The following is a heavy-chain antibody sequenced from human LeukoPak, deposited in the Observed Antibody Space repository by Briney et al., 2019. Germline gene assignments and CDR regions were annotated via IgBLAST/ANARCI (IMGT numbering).Heavy chain of an antibody. CDR3: ATGYSSSWDVVEYFQH. CDR1: GYTFTSYG. CDR2: ISAYNGNT. D-gene: IGHD6-13*01. Sequence: ASVKVSCKASGYTFTSYGISWVRQAPGQGLEWMGWISAYNGNTNYAQKLQGRVTMTTDTSTSTAYMELRSLRSDDTAVYYCATGYSSSWDVVEYFQHWGQGTLVTVSS. J-gene: IGHJ1*01. V-gene: IGHV1-18*01.